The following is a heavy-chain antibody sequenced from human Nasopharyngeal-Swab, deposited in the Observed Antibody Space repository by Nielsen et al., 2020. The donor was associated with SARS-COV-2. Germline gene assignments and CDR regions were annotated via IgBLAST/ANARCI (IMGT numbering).Heavy chain of an antibody. CDR3: ARSAAYCGGDCYSRGYYYYYYMDV. CDR2: IDPSDSYT. D-gene: IGHD2-21*02. Sequence: KVSCKGSGYSFTSYWISWVRQMPGKGLEWMGRIDPSDSYTNYSPSFQGHVTISADKSISTAYLQWSSLKASDTAMYYCARSAAYCGGDCYSRGYYYYYYMDVWGKGTTVTVSS. V-gene: IGHV5-10-1*01. J-gene: IGHJ6*03. CDR1: GYSFTSYW.